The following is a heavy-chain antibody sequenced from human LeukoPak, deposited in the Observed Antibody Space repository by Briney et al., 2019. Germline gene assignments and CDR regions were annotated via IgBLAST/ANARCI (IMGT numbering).Heavy chain of an antibody. CDR2: IDWDDDK. J-gene: IGHJ4*02. CDR3: ARIAVAGYYFDY. CDR1: GFSLSTSAMC. Sequence: ESGPTLVKPTQTLTLTCTFSGFSLSTSAMCVSWIRQPPGKALEWLARIDWDDDKYYSTSLKTRLTISKDTSKNQVVLTMTNMDPVDTATYYCARIAVAGYYFDYWGQGTLVTVSS. D-gene: IGHD6-19*01. V-gene: IGHV2-70*11.